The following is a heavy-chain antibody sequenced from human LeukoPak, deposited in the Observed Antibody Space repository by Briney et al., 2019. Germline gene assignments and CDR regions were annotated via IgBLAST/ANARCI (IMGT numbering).Heavy chain of an antibody. J-gene: IGHJ4*02. Sequence: ASETLSLTCGVNGWSLSGYYWIWIRQTPTQELEWIGEINHSGSTNYNPSLKSRVTISVDTAKNQFYLSLTSLTAADTAVYYCARRRWSSSSVIGYWGRGTRVTVSP. D-gene: IGHD6-6*01. CDR2: INHSGST. V-gene: IGHV4-34*01. CDR3: ARRRWSSSSVIGY. CDR1: GWSLSGYY.